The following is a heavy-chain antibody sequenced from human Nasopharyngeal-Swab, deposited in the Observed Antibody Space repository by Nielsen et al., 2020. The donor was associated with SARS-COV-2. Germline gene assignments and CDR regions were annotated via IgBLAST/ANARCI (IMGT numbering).Heavy chain of an antibody. CDR3: ARDTRRGGVDY. J-gene: IGHJ4*02. D-gene: IGHD2-15*01. Sequence: SETLSLTCTVSGGFINSYYWSWIRQPPRRGLEWIGYIYYSGSNNYNPSLKSRVTISLDTSKNQFSLKLSSVTAADSAVYYCARDTRRGGVDYWGQGTLVTVSS. CDR1: GGFINSYY. V-gene: IGHV4-59*01. CDR2: IYYSGSN.